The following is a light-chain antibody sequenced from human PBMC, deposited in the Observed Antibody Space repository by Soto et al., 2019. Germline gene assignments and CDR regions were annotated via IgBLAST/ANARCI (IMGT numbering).Light chain of an antibody. CDR2: EGS. CDR3: CSYAGSNYV. J-gene: IGLJ1*01. V-gene: IGLV2-23*01. CDR1: SSDVGSYNL. Sequence: QSALTLPASVSGSPGQSITISCTGTSSDVGSYNLVSWYQQHPGKAPKLMIYEGSKRPSGVSNRFSGSKSGNTASLTISGLQAEDEADYYCCSYAGSNYVFGTGTKSPS.